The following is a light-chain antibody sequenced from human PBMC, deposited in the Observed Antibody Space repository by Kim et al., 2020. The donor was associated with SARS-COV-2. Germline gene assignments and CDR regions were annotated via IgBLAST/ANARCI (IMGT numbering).Light chain of an antibody. J-gene: IGLJ3*02. Sequence: TVTMSGTGSSSNIGADYAVHWYQQFPGTAPKLLIYSNTNRPSGVPDRFSGSKSGTSASLAITGLQPEDEADYYCQSYDSSLSGSVFGGGTQLTVL. V-gene: IGLV1-40*01. CDR3: QSYDSSLSGSV. CDR2: SNT. CDR1: SSNIGADYA.